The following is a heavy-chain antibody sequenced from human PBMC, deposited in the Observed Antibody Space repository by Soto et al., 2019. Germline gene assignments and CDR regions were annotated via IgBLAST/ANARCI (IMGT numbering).Heavy chain of an antibody. J-gene: IGHJ3*02. CDR2: ISAYNGNT. CDR1: GYTFTSYG. V-gene: IGHV1-18*01. Sequence: QVQLVQSGAEVKKPGASVKVSCKASGYTFTSYGISWVRQAPGQGLEWMGWISAYNGNTNYAQKLQGRVTMTTDTSTSTAYMELRSLRSDDTAVYYCARVESVVVVVAASDAFDIWGQGTMVTVSS. D-gene: IGHD2-15*01. CDR3: ARVESVVVVVAASDAFDI.